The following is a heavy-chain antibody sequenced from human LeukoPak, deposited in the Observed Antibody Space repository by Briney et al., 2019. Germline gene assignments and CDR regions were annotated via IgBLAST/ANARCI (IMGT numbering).Heavy chain of an antibody. CDR2: ISGSGGST. Sequence: PGGSLRLSCAASGFTFGNYAMSWVRQAPGKGLEWVSGISGSGGSTYYADSVKGRFTISRDNSKNTLYLQMNSLRAEDTALYYCAKLTWFVIDAFDIWGQGTMVTVSS. CDR3: AKLTWFVIDAFDI. CDR1: GFTFGNYA. D-gene: IGHD3-9*01. J-gene: IGHJ3*02. V-gene: IGHV3-23*01.